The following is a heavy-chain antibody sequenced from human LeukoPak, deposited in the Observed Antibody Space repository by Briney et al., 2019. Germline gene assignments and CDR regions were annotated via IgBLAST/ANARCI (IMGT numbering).Heavy chain of an antibody. D-gene: IGHD2-15*01. V-gene: IGHV4-34*01. CDR1: GGSFGGYY. CDR2: INHSGST. Sequence: PSETLSLTCAVYGGSFGGYYWSWIRQPPGKGLEWIGEINHSGSTNYNPSLKSRVTISVDTSKNQFSLKLSSVTAADTAVYYCARAQGGSSVVVVAAPKYYFDYWGQGTLVTVSS. J-gene: IGHJ4*02. CDR3: ARAQGGSSVVVVAAPKYYFDY.